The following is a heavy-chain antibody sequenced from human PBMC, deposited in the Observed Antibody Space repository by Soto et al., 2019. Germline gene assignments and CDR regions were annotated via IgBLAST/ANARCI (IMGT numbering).Heavy chain of an antibody. CDR1: GGSISSSNW. CDR3: ARDVYRGPGGDY. J-gene: IGHJ4*02. CDR2: IYHSGST. Sequence: PSETLSLTCAVSGGSISSSNWWSWVRQPPGKGLEWIGEIYHSGSTNYNPSLKSRVTISVDKSKNQFSLKLSSVTAADTAVYYWARDVYRGPGGDYWGQGTLVTVSS. V-gene: IGHV4-4*02. D-gene: IGHD1-26*01.